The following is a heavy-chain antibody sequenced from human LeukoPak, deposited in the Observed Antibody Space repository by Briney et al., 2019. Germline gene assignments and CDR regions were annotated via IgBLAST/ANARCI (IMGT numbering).Heavy chain of an antibody. CDR3: ARDYYDRRGYENWLDP. CDR2: ISYDGSNK. CDR1: GLTFSSSW. J-gene: IGHJ5*02. D-gene: IGHD3-22*01. Sequence: GGSLRLSCAVSGLTFSSSWMDWVRQAPGKGLEWVADISYDGSNKYYADSVKGRFTISRDNSKNTLYLQMNSLRAEDTAVYYCARDYYDRRGYENWLDPWGQGTLVTVSS. V-gene: IGHV3-30-3*01.